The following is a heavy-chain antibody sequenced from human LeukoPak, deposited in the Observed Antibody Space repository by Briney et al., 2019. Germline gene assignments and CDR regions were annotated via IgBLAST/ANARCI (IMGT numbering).Heavy chain of an antibody. Sequence: ASVKVSCKASGYTFTSYAMNWVRQAPGQGLEWMGWINTNTGNPTYAQGFTGRFVFSLDTSVSTAYLQISSLKAEDTAVYYCARCNQPGYYYYYYYMGVWGKGTTVTVSS. CDR1: GYTFTSYA. CDR3: ARCNQPGYYYYYYYMGV. D-gene: IGHD2/OR15-2a*01. CDR2: INTNTGNP. V-gene: IGHV7-4-1*02. J-gene: IGHJ6*03.